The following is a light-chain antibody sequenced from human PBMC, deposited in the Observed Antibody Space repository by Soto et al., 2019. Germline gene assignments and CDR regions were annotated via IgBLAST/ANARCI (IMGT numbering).Light chain of an antibody. Sequence: QSVLTQPASVSGSPGQSITISCTGTSSDVGSYNYVSWYQHHPGKAPRLMIYASSNRPSGVSHRFSGSRSGNTASLTISGLQAEDEADYYCSSYTSGSPLYVFGTGTKVTVL. CDR2: ASS. CDR3: SSYTSGSPLYV. V-gene: IGLV2-14*01. CDR1: SSDVGSYNY. J-gene: IGLJ1*01.